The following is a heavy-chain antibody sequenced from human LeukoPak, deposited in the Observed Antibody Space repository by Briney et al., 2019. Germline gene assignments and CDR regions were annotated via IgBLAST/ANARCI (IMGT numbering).Heavy chain of an antibody. D-gene: IGHD3-22*01. CDR3: ARDDTYFYDSSGHGFDF. J-gene: IGHJ4*02. CDR1: GGSISSGSYY. V-gene: IGHV4-61*02. CDR2: IYTSGST. Sequence: SETLSLTCTVSGGSISSGSYYWSWIRQPAGKGLEWIGRIYTSGSTNYNPSLKSRVTISVDTSKNQFSLKLSSVTAADTALYFCARDDTYFYDSSGHGFDFWGQGTLVTVSS.